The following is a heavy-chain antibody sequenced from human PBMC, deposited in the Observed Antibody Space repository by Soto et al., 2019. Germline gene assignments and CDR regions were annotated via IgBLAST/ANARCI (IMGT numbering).Heavy chain of an antibody. CDR1: GFAFRSYN. V-gene: IGHV3-21*01. CDR2: ISSGSSNI. Sequence: EVQLGESWGGLVKPGVSLTLSCAGSGFAFRSYNMNWVRQPPGMGLEWVASISSGSSNIYYADTVKGRLTISRDNAKASLYLQMDSLRAEDSAVYYCAIATVVAGTFDFWGQGTLLTVSS. D-gene: IGHD1-7*01. J-gene: IGHJ4*02. CDR3: AIATVVAGTFDF.